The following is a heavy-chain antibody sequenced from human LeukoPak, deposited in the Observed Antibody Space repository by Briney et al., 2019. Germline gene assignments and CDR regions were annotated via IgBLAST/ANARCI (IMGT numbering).Heavy chain of an antibody. CDR1: GFTFSSYG. CDR3: ARVPYSSSWYVNYFDY. J-gene: IGHJ4*02. Sequence: GGSLRLSCAASGFTFSSYGMHWVRQAPGKGLEWVAVIWYDGSNKYYADSVKGRFTISRDNSKNTLYLQMNSLRAEDTAVYYCARVPYSSSWYVNYFDYWGQGTLVTVSS. D-gene: IGHD6-13*01. V-gene: IGHV3-33*01. CDR2: IWYDGSNK.